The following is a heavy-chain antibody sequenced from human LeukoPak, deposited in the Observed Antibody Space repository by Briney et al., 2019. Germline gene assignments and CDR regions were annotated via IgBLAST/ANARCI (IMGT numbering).Heavy chain of an antibody. CDR1: GFTFTSYA. CDR3: AKDGDPTVTTDFDY. J-gene: IGHJ4*02. Sequence: GGSLRLSYAASGFTFTSYAMNWVRQAPGKGLEWVSAISDSGSNTYYADSVKGRFSISRDNSKNTLYLHMNSLRAEDTAVYYCAKDGDPTVTTDFDYWGQGTLVTVSS. CDR2: ISDSGSNT. D-gene: IGHD4-17*01. V-gene: IGHV3-23*01.